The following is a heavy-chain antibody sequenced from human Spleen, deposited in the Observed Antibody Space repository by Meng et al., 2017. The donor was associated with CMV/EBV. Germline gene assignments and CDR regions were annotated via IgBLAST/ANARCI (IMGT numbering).Heavy chain of an antibody. CDR2: IYYSGST. V-gene: IGHV4-39*07. CDR1: GDSISSGSYF. Sequence: SETLSLTCTVSGDSISSGSYFWGWIRQPPGKGLEWIGSIYYSGSTYYNPSLKSRVTISVDTSKNQFSLKLSSVTAADTAVYYCASGTYYYGSGYPDYWGQGTLVTVSS. J-gene: IGHJ4*02. CDR3: ASGTYYYGSGYPDY. D-gene: IGHD3-10*01.